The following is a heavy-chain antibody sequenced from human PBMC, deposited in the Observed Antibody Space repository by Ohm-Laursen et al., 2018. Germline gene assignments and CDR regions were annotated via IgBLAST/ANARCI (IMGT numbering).Heavy chain of an antibody. CDR1: GFTFSSYE. CDR3: ARGMEYYGSGSYSDF. Sequence: GSLRLSCAASGFTFSSYEMNWVRQAPGKGLEWVSYISSGRTTIYYADSVKGRFTISRDNAKNSLYLQMNSLRAEDTAVYYCARGMEYYGSGSYSDFWGQGTLVTVSS. CDR2: ISSGRTTI. J-gene: IGHJ4*02. V-gene: IGHV3-48*03. D-gene: IGHD3-10*01.